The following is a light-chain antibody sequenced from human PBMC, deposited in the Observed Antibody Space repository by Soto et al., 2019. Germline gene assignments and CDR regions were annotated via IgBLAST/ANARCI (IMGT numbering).Light chain of an antibody. V-gene: IGKV3-15*01. J-gene: IGKJ4*01. Sequence: EIVVTQSPATLSVSPGERATLSCRASQDVSSNLAWYQQKPGQAPSLLIYGASTRATGTPARFSGSGSGKEFTLTISSRQSEDYAVYFCQQYIRWPLTFGGGTKVEI. CDR3: QQYIRWPLT. CDR1: QDVSSN. CDR2: GAS.